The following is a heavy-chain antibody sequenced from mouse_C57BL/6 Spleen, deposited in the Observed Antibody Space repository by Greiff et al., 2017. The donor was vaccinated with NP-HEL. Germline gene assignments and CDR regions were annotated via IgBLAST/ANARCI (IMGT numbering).Heavy chain of an antibody. J-gene: IGHJ2*01. D-gene: IGHD1-1*01. CDR1: GYAFTNYL. CDR3: ARGYYGSDY. Sequence: VQLQQSGAELVRPGTSVKVSCKASGYAFTNYLIDWVKQRPGQGLEWIGVINPGSGGTNYNEKFKGKATLTVDKSSSTAYMQLSSLPSEDSAVYFYARGYYGSDYWGQGTTLTVSS. V-gene: IGHV1-54*01. CDR2: INPGSGGT.